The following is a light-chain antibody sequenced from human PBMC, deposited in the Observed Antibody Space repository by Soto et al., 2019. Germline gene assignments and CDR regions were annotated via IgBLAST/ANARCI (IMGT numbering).Light chain of an antibody. Sequence: SYELTQPPSVSVSPGQTASITCSGDKLGDKYACWYQQKPGQSPVPVIYQDSKRPSGIPERFSGSNSGNTATLTISGTQAMDEADYYCQAWDSSTYVVFVGGTKLTVL. CDR1: KLGDKY. CDR3: QAWDSSTYVV. CDR2: QDS. J-gene: IGLJ2*01. V-gene: IGLV3-1*01.